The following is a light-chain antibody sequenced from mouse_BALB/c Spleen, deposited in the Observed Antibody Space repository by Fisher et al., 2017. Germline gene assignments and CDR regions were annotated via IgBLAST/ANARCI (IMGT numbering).Light chain of an antibody. CDR3: QQYHSYPPRT. CDR1: SSVSY. V-gene: IGKV4-59*01. J-gene: IGKJ1*01. CDR2: DTS. Sequence: IVLTQTPAITAASLGQKVTITCSASSSVSYMHWYQQKSGTSPKRWIYDTSKLASGVPARFSGSGSGTSYSLTISSMEAEDAATYYCQQYHSYPPRTFGGGTKLEIK.